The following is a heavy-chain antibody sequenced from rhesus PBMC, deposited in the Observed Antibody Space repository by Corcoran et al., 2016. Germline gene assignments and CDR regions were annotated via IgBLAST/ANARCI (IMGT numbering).Heavy chain of an antibody. D-gene: IGHD6-43*01. Sequence: QVQLQESGPGLVKPSETLSLTCAVSGGSISSGYYYWSWLRHPPGKGLEWIGYITYSGSTSYNPSLKSRVTISRDTSKNQFSLKLSSVTAADTAVYYCAREPRIAAANDYWGQGVLVTVSS. CDR3: AREPRIAAANDY. J-gene: IGHJ4*01. CDR1: GGSISSGYYY. V-gene: IGHV4-122*02. CDR2: ITYSGST.